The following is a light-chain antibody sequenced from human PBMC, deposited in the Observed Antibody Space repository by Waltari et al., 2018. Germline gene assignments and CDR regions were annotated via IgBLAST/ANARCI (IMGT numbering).Light chain of an antibody. V-gene: IGLV1-40*01. CDR2: GDG. CDR3: QSYDSSLSAVV. J-gene: IGLJ2*01. Sequence: QSVLTQPPSVSGAPGQRVTISCPGSSSNIGAGYDVHWYQQLPETAPKLLIYGDGDRPSGVPDRFSGSKSGTSASLAITGLQAEDEADYYCQSYDSSLSAVVFGGGTKLTVL. CDR1: SSNIGAGYD.